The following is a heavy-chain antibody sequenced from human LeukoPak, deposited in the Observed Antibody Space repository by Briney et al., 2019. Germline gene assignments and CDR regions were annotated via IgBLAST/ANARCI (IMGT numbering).Heavy chain of an antibody. CDR3: ALLAAAGIRHDAFDI. J-gene: IGHJ3*02. CDR2: ISGSGGST. CDR1: GFTFSSYA. V-gene: IGHV3-23*01. D-gene: IGHD6-13*01. Sequence: PGGSLRLSCAASGFTFSSYAMSWVRQAPGKGLEWVSAISGSGGSTYYADSVKGRFTISRDNAKNSLYLQMNSLRAGDTAVYYCALLAAAGIRHDAFDIWGQGTMVTVSS.